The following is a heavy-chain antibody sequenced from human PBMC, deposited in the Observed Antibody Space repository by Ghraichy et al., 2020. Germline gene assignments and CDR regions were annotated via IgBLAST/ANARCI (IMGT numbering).Heavy chain of an antibody. J-gene: IGHJ4*02. Sequence: GGSLRLSCAASGFTFSGSAMHWVRQASGKGLEWVGRIRSKANNYATAYAASVKGRFTISRDDSKNTAYLEINSLKTEDTAVYYCTRRIPAAKYFDYGGQGTLVTVSS. CDR2: IRSKANNYAT. CDR1: GFTFSGSA. V-gene: IGHV3-73*01. CDR3: TRRIPAAKYFDY. D-gene: IGHD2-2*01.